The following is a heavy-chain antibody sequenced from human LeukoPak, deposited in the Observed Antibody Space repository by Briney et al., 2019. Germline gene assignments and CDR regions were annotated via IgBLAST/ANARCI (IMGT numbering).Heavy chain of an antibody. V-gene: IGHV3-30-3*01. D-gene: IGHD3-16*02. CDR2: XSYDGSNK. J-gene: IGHJ4*02. Sequence: GGSLRLSCAAXGXXXSSXAXHWVRQXXXXXXXXXXXXSYDGSNKYYADSVKGRFTISRDNSKNTLYLQMNSLRAEDTAVYYCARDQITFGGVIVHGDDYWGQGTLVTVSS. CDR1: GXXXSSXA. CDR3: ARDQITFGGVIVHGDDY.